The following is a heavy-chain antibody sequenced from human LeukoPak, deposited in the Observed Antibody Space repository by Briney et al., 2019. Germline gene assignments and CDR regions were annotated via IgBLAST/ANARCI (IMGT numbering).Heavy chain of an antibody. CDR2: IYTSGST. D-gene: IGHD3-10*01. J-gene: IGHJ4*02. CDR3: VRAPSAGSYSFYYFDS. Sequence: SETLSLTCTVSGGSISSYYWSWIRQPAGKGLEWIGRIYTSGSTNYNPSLKSRVTMSVDTSKNQFSLKLSSVTAADTAVYYCVRAPSAGSYSFYYFDSWGQGTLVTVSS. CDR1: GGSISSYY. V-gene: IGHV4-4*07.